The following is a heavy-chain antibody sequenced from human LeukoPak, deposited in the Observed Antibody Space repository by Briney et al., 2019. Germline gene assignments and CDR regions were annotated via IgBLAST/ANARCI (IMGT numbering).Heavy chain of an antibody. V-gene: IGHV1-8*01. CDR3: AGEGSGWNEEQN. D-gene: IGHD6-19*01. CDR1: GYTFTSYD. CDR2: MNPNSGNT. Sequence: ASVKVSCKASGYTFTSYDINWVRQATGQGLEWMGWMNPNSGNTGYAQKFQGRVTMTRNTSISTAYMELSSLRSEDTAVYYCAGEGSGWNEEQNWGQGTLVTVSS. J-gene: IGHJ4*02.